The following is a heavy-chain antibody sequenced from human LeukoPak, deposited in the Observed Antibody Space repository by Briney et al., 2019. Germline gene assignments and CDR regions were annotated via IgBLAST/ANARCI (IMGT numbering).Heavy chain of an antibody. CDR3: AELGITMIGGV. D-gene: IGHD3-10*02. CDR1: GFTFSSYG. CDR2: ISSSGSTI. V-gene: IGHV3-48*04. J-gene: IGHJ6*04. Sequence: GGSLRLSCAASGFTFSSYGMHWVRQAPGKGLEWVSYISSSGSTIYYADSVKGRFTISRDNAKNSLYLQMNSLRAEDTAVYHCAELGITMIGGVWGKGTTVTISS.